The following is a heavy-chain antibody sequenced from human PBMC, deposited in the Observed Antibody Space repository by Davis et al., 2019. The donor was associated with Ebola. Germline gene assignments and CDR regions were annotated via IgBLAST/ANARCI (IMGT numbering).Heavy chain of an antibody. Sequence: SETLSLTCTVSGGSISGDYWSWIRQPPGKGLEWIGEINHSGSTNYNPSLKSRVTISVDTSKNQFSLKLSSVTAADTAVYYCARGSSRLHSSSWYRYWGQGTLVTVSS. CDR3: ARGSSRLHSSSWYRY. J-gene: IGHJ4*02. V-gene: IGHV4-34*01. CDR1: GGSISGDY. D-gene: IGHD6-13*01. CDR2: INHSGST.